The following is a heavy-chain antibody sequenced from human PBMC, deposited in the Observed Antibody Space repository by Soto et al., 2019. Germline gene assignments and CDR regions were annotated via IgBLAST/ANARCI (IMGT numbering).Heavy chain of an antibody. V-gene: IGHV3-30*18. Sequence: GGSLRLSCAASGFTFSSYGMHWVRQAPGKGLEWVAVISYDGSNKYYADSVKGRFTISRDNSKNTLYLQMNSLRAEDTAVYYCAKVWLGYSSGWYYFDYWGQGTLVTVSS. CDR1: GFTFSSYG. CDR3: AKVWLGYSSGWYYFDY. CDR2: ISYDGSNK. D-gene: IGHD6-19*01. J-gene: IGHJ4*02.